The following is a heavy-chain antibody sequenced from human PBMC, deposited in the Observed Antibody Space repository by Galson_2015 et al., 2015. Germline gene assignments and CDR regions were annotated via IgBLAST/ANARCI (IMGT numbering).Heavy chain of an antibody. CDR3: ALEFDFQF. Sequence: SLRLSCAASGLTFSSSAMSWVRQAPGEGLEWVSTISDSGGNTHYADSVKGRFTISRDNSKNTLYLQMNSLRAEDTAVYYCALEFDFQFGGQGTLVTVSS. CDR1: GLTFSSSA. CDR2: ISDSGGNT. V-gene: IGHV3-23*01. D-gene: IGHD3-3*01. J-gene: IGHJ4*02.